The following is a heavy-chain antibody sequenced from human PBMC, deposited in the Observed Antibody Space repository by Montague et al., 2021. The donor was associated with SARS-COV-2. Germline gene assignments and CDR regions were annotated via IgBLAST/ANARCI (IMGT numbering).Heavy chain of an antibody. Sequence: SLSLSFSASGFPFSGYEMSWVRQAPGKGLEWVSYISSSGSTIYYADSVKGRFTISRDNAKNSLYLQMNSLRAEDTAVYYCAREKARITIFGAPRGYMDVWGKGTTVTVSS. CDR1: GFPFSGYE. D-gene: IGHD3-3*01. V-gene: IGHV3-48*03. J-gene: IGHJ6*03. CDR3: AREKARITIFGAPRGYMDV. CDR2: ISSSGSTI.